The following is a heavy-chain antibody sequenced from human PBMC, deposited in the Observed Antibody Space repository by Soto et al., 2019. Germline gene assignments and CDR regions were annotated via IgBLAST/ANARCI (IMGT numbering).Heavy chain of an antibody. D-gene: IGHD3-10*01. CDR3: AREGTMVRGAIY. V-gene: IGHV1-46*03. Sequence: ASVTLSCQASGYTFTSYYMHLVRQAPGQGLEWMGIINPSGGSTSYAQKFQGRVTMTRDTSTSTVYMELSSLRSEDTAVYYCAREGTMVRGAIYWGQGTLVTVSS. J-gene: IGHJ4*02. CDR2: INPSGGST. CDR1: GYTFTSYY.